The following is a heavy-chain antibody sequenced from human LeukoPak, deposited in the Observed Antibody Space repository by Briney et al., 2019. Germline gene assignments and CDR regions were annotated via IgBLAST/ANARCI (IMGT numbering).Heavy chain of an antibody. CDR3: ARDWRPAARDAFDI. V-gene: IGHV4-39*07. CDR2: IYYSGST. J-gene: IGHJ3*02. Sequence: SETLSLTCTVSGGSISSSSYYWGWIRQPPGKGLEWIGSIYYSGSTYYNPSLKSRVTISVDTSKNQFSLKLSSVTAADTAVYYCARDWRPAARDAFDIWGQGTMVTVSS. D-gene: IGHD2-2*01. CDR1: GGSISSSSYY.